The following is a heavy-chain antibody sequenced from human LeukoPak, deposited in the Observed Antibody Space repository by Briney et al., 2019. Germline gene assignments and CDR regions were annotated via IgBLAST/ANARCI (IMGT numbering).Heavy chain of an antibody. J-gene: IGHJ4*02. D-gene: IGHD3-10*01. Sequence: GGSLRLSCAASGFTFSSYSMNWVRQAPGKGLEWVSSISSSSSYIYYADSVKGRFTISRDNAKNSLYLQMSSLRAEDTAVYYCARLSWAGIDYWGQGTLVTVSS. V-gene: IGHV3-21*01. CDR1: GFTFSSYS. CDR3: ARLSWAGIDY. CDR2: ISSSSSYI.